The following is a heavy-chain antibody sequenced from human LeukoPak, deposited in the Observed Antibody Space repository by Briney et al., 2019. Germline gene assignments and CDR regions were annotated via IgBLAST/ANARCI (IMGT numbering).Heavy chain of an antibody. V-gene: IGHV1-69*05. CDR1: GGTFSSYA. CDR2: IIPIFGTA. CDR3: ARVVRESFYYMDV. D-gene: IGHD3-10*01. J-gene: IGHJ6*03. Sequence: ASVKVSCKASGGTFSSYAISWVRQAPGQGLEWMGGIIPIFGTANYAQKFQGRVTITTDESTSTAYMELSSLRSEDTAVYYCARVVRESFYYMDVWAKGPRSPSP.